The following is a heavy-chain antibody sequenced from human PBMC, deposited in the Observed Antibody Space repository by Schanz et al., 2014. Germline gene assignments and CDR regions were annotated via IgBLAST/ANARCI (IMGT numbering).Heavy chain of an antibody. J-gene: IGHJ4*02. D-gene: IGHD2-8*01. Sequence: VQLLESGGGLFKPGGSLRLSCAGSGFTFSSYSMNWVRQAPGKGLEWVSVIYGGGITYYADSVKGRFTISRDSSRNTLYLQMNSLRAEDTAVYYCASLYDREYFDYWGQGTLVTVSS. CDR3: ASLYDREYFDY. V-gene: IGHV3-66*01. CDR2: IYGGGIT. CDR1: GFTFSSYS.